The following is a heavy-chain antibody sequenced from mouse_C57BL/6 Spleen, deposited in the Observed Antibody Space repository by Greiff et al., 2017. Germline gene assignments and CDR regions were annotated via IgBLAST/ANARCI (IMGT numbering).Heavy chain of an antibody. CDR2: ITPNNGGT. Sequence: VQLQQSGPELVKPGASVKMSCKASGYTFTDYNMHWVKQSHGKSLEWIGYITPNNGGTSYNQKFKGKATLTVNKSSSTAYMERRSLTSEDSAVYYCARDRYGSSPYYYAMDDWGQGASVTVSS. J-gene: IGHJ4*01. V-gene: IGHV1-22*01. CDR1: GYTFTDYN. D-gene: IGHD1-1*01. CDR3: ARDRYGSSPYYYAMDD.